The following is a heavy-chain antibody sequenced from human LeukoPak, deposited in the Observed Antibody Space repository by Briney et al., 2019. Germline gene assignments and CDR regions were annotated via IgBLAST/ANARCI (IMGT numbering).Heavy chain of an antibody. Sequence: GGSLRLFCAASGFTFTHYGMHWVRQAPGKGLEWVAYIASDGNYKDYGDSVKGRFTISRDNSRNTLYLQMDSLRAEDTAVYYCANLPYNWNTRFGDYWGQGTLVSVSS. V-gene: IGHV3-30*02. CDR2: IASDGNYK. CDR1: GFTFTHYG. J-gene: IGHJ4*02. CDR3: ANLPYNWNTRFGDY. D-gene: IGHD1-1*01.